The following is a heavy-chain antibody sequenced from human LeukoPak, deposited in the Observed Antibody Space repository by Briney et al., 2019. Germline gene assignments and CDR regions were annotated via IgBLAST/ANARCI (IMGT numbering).Heavy chain of an antibody. Sequence: SATLSLTCTVSGGSISSYYWSRIRQPPGKGLEWIGYIYYTGSTNYNPSLKSRVTISVDTSKNQFSLKLGSVTAADTAVYYCARDGISGSYYAEYFQHWGQGTLVTVSS. CDR2: IYYTGST. CDR1: GGSISSYY. J-gene: IGHJ1*01. CDR3: ARDGISGSYYAEYFQH. D-gene: IGHD1-26*01. V-gene: IGHV4-59*01.